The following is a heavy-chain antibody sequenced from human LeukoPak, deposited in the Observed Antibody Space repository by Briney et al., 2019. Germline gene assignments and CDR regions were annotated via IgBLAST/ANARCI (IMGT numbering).Heavy chain of an antibody. D-gene: IGHD3-22*01. Sequence: GGPLRLSCAASGFTFSSYAMSWVRQAPGKGLEWVSAIRGSGGSTYYADSVKGRFTISRDNSKNTLYLQMNSLRAEDTAVYYCAKDRGYYDSALTDAFDIWGQGTMVTVSS. J-gene: IGHJ3*02. CDR3: AKDRGYYDSALTDAFDI. CDR2: IRGSGGST. CDR1: GFTFSSYA. V-gene: IGHV3-23*01.